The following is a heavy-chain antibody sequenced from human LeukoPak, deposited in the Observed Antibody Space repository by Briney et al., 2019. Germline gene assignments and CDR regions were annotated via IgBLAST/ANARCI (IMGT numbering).Heavy chain of an antibody. J-gene: IGHJ4*02. CDR2: TYYRSKWHN. Sequence: SQTLSLTWDISRDSVSSNSAAWNWIRQSPLRGLEWLGRTYYRSKWHNDYAVSVKSRITINPDTSKNQFSLQLNSMTPENTAVYYGTRGAPVGSSREFDYWGQGTMVTVSS. CDR3: TRGAPVGSSREFDY. D-gene: IGHD1-26*01. V-gene: IGHV6-1*01. CDR1: RDSVSSNSAA.